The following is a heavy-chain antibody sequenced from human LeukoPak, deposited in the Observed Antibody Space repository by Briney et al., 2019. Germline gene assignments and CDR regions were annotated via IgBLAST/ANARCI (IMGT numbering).Heavy chain of an antibody. J-gene: IGHJ6*03. CDR3: ARGGWGSSILYYYYYYMDV. D-gene: IGHD6-6*01. CDR2: INHSGST. Sequence: SETLSLTCAVSGGSISSSNWWSWVRQPPGKGLEWIGEINHSGSTNYNPSLKSRVTISVDTSKNQFSLKLSSVTAADTAVYYCARGGWGSSILYYYYYYMDVWGKGTTVTVSS. CDR1: GGSISSSNW. V-gene: IGHV4-4*02.